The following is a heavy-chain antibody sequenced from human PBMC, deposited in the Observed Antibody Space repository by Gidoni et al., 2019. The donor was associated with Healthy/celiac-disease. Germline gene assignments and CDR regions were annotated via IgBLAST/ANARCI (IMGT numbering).Heavy chain of an antibody. V-gene: IGHV4-59*01. Sequence: QVQLQESGPGLVKPSETLSLTCTVSGGSISSYYWSWIRQPPGKGLEWIGYIYYSGSTNYNPSLKSRVTISVDTSKNQFSLKLSSVTAADTAVYYCARDGGIVGAANAFDIWGQGTMVTVSS. CDR1: GGSISSYY. J-gene: IGHJ3*02. D-gene: IGHD1-26*01. CDR2: IYYSGST. CDR3: ARDGGIVGAANAFDI.